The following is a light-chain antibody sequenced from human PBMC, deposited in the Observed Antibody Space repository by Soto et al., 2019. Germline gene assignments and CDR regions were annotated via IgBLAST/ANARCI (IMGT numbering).Light chain of an antibody. CDR1: NSDIGDWNY. V-gene: IGLV2-14*01. CDR2: EVN. CDR3: SSFTSNYFYV. Sequence: QSALTQPASVSGSPGQSITISCTGANSDIGDWNYVSWYQQSPGKAPKLIIYEVNYRPSGVSTRFSASRSAYTASLTISGLQAEDEADYYCSSFTSNYFYVFGPGTKLTVL. J-gene: IGLJ1*01.